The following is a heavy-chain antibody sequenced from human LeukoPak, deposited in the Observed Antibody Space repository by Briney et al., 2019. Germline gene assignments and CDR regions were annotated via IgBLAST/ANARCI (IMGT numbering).Heavy chain of an antibody. J-gene: IGHJ3*02. Sequence: SQTLSPSCAVYGGSVSGYYLNWIRQPPGKGLEWVGEINRGGSTNYNPSLKSRITISVDTSKNQFSLRLTSVTAADTAVYSCARLDTVVHDAFDIWGQGTMVTVSS. CDR3: ARLDTVVHDAFDI. V-gene: IGHV4-34*01. D-gene: IGHD4-23*01. CDR2: INRGGST. CDR1: GGSVSGYY.